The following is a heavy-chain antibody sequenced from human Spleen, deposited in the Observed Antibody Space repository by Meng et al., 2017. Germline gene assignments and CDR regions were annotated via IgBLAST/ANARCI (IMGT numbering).Heavy chain of an antibody. J-gene: IGHJ2*01. D-gene: IGHD5-24*01. CDR2: IYYSGST. Sequence: GSLRLSCTVSGGSISSYYWSWIRQPPGKGLEWIGYIYYSGSTNYNPSLKSRVTISVDTSKNQFSLKLSSVTAADTAVYYCARDGLEMATITPYWYFDLWGRGTLVTVSS. CDR3: ARDGLEMATITPYWYFDL. CDR1: GGSISSYY. V-gene: IGHV4-59*01.